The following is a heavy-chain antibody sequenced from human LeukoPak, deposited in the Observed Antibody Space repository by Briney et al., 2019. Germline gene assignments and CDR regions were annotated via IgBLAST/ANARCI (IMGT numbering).Heavy chain of an antibody. Sequence: ASVKVSCKASGYTFTGYYMHWVRQAPGQGLEWMGWINPNSGGTNYAQKFQGRVAMTRDTSISTAYMELSRLRSDDTAVYYCASLFLSVTTGGGWGQGTLVTVSS. V-gene: IGHV1-2*02. CDR2: INPNSGGT. J-gene: IGHJ4*02. CDR1: GYTFTGYY. CDR3: ASLFLSVTTGGG. D-gene: IGHD4-17*01.